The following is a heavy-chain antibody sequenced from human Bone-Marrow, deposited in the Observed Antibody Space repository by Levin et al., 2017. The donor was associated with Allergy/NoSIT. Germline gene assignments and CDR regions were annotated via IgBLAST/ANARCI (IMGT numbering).Heavy chain of an antibody. CDR3: ARDDSYGFPFDY. J-gene: IGHJ4*02. CDR2: INSDGSST. V-gene: IGHV3-74*01. Sequence: GESLKISCAASGFTFSSYWMHWVRQAPGKGLVWVSRINSDGSSTSYADSVKGRFTISRDNAKNTLYLQMNSLRAEDTAVYYCARDDSYGFPFDYWGQGTLVTVSS. D-gene: IGHD5-18*01. CDR1: GFTFSSYW.